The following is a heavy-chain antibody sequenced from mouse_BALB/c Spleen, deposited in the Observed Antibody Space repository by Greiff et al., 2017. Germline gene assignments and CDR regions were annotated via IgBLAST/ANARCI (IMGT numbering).Heavy chain of an antibody. J-gene: IGHJ4*01. V-gene: IGHV5-12-2*01. Sequence: VQLVESGGGLVQPGGSLKLSCAASGFTFSSYTMSWVRQTPEKRLEWVAYISNGGGSTYYPDTVKGRFTISRDNAKNTLYLQMSSLKSEDTAMYYCARHGGNYAMDYWGQGTSVTVSS. CDR2: ISNGGGST. CDR3: ARHGGNYAMDY. CDR1: GFTFSSYT.